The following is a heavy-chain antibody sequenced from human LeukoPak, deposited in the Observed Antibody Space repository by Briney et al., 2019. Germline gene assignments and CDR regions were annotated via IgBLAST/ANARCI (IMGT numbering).Heavy chain of an antibody. V-gene: IGHV4-30-4*08. CDR3: AIQTPSQPTIFGGPDDY. J-gene: IGHJ4*02. D-gene: IGHD3-3*01. CDR1: GGSISSGDYY. Sequence: SETLSLTCTVSGGSISSGDYYWSWIRQPPGKGLEWIGYIYYSGSTYYNPSLKSRVTISVDTSKNQFSLKLSSVTAADTAVYYCAIQTPSQPTIFGGPDDYWGQGTLVTVSS. CDR2: IYYSGST.